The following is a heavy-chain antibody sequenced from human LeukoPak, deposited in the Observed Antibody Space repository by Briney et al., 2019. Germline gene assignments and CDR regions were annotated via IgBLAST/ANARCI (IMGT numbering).Heavy chain of an antibody. Sequence: GASVKVSCKASGGTFSSYAISWVRQAPGQGLEWMGGIIPIFGTADYAQKFQGRVTITADESTSTAYMELSSLRSEDTAVYYCARARTTGTTKDAFDIWGQGTMVTVSS. V-gene: IGHV1-69*13. D-gene: IGHD1-1*01. CDR2: IIPIFGTA. CDR3: ARARTTGTTKDAFDI. J-gene: IGHJ3*02. CDR1: GGTFSSYA.